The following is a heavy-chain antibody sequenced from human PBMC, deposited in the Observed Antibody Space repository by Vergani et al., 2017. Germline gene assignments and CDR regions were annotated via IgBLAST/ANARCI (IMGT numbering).Heavy chain of an antibody. V-gene: IGHV4-61*02. J-gene: IGHJ4*02. CDR2: IYASGST. Sequence: QVQLQESGPGLVKPSQTLSLTCTVPDGSISNGSYYWSWIRQPAGKGLEWIGRIYASGSTNYNPSLKSRVTMSVDTSKNQFSLKLRSVTATDTAVYYCARYGGPMIRGLDYWGQGTLVTVS. CDR3: ARYGGPMIRGLDY. CDR1: DGSISNGSYY. D-gene: IGHD3-10*01.